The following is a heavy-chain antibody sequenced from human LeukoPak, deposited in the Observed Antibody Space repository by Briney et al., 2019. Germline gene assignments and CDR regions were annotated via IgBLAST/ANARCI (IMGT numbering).Heavy chain of an antibody. CDR3: ARRVVPTASLVY. D-gene: IGHD1-26*01. CDR1: GYTFTGYY. V-gene: IGHV1-2*02. Sequence: ASVKVSCKASGYTFTGYYMHWVRQAPGQGLEWMGWINPNNAGANYAQKFQGRVTMTRDTSTSTAYMELSRLTSDDTAVDYCARRVVPTASLVYWRQGTLVTVSS. J-gene: IGHJ4*02. CDR2: INPNNAGA.